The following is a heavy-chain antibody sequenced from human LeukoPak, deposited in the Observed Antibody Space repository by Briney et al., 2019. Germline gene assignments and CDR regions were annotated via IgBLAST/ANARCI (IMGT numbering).Heavy chain of an antibody. V-gene: IGHV4-39*07. Sequence: SETLSLTCTVSGGSISSSSYYWSWVRQPPGKGLEWIGEIYHSGGTNYNPSLKSRVTISVDKSKNQFSLKLSSVTAADTAVYYCARDVAAVAGKPWFDPWGQGTLVTVSS. CDR2: IYHSGGT. CDR3: ARDVAAVAGKPWFDP. CDR1: GGSISSSSYY. J-gene: IGHJ5*02. D-gene: IGHD6-19*01.